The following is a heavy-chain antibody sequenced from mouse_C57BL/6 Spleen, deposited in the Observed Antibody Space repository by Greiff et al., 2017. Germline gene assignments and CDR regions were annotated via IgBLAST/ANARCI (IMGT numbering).Heavy chain of an antibody. Sequence: EVQLVESGGGLVQPGGSLSLSCAASGFTFTDYYMSWVRQPPGKALEWLGFIRNKANGYTTEYSASVKGRFTISRDNSQSILYLQMNALRAEDSATYYCARYRLGHYAMDYWGQGTSVTVSS. CDR2: IRNKANGYTT. CDR1: GFTFTDYY. D-gene: IGHD4-1*01. J-gene: IGHJ4*01. CDR3: ARYRLGHYAMDY. V-gene: IGHV7-3*01.